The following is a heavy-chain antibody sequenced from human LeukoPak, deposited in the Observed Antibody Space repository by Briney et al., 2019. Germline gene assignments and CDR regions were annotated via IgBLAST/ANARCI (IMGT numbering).Heavy chain of an antibody. V-gene: IGHV3-53*01. CDR3: ARGSRAAAGTFDY. Sequence: PGGSLRLTCAASGFTVSSSYMSWVRQAPGKGLEWVSVIYSDGSTYYADSVKGRFTISRDKPKNTLYLQMNSLRAEDTAVYYCARGSRAAAGTFDYWGQGTLVTVSS. D-gene: IGHD6-13*01. CDR2: IYSDGST. J-gene: IGHJ4*02. CDR1: GFTVSSSY.